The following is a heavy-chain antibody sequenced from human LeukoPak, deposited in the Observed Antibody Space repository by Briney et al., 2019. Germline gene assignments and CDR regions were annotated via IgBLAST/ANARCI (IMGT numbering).Heavy chain of an antibody. Sequence: ASVKVSCKASGYSFTTYYMHRVRQAPGQGLEWMGLMNPDNGGTHYAQKFQGRVTMTRDSSINTAYMELSRLTSDDTAVYYCATLGGHSLAAQNGYWGQGTLVTVSS. D-gene: IGHD3-16*01. J-gene: IGHJ4*02. CDR1: GYSFTTYY. CDR3: ATLGGHSLAAQNGY. V-gene: IGHV1-2*02. CDR2: MNPDNGGT.